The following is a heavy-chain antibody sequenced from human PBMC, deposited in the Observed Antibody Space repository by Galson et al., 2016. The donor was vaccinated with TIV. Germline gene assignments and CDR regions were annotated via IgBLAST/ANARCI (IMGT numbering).Heavy chain of an antibody. J-gene: IGHJ6*02. CDR1: GFTFSSYA. CDR2: ISYDGGNK. CDR3: AKVPSSGFSYYYGWDV. D-gene: IGHD3-10*01. Sequence: SLRLSCAASGFTFSSYAMHWVRQAPAKGLEWVALISYDGGNKVYADSVKGRFTISRDNSKNTLYVQMNSLRAEDTAVYYCAKVPSSGFSYYYGWDVWGQGTTVTVS. V-gene: IGHV3-30*04.